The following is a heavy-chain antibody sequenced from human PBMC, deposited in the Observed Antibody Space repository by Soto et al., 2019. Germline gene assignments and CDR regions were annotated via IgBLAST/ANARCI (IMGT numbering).Heavy chain of an antibody. J-gene: IGHJ4*02. D-gene: IGHD6-19*01. CDR1: GGSFSGYY. V-gene: IGHV4-34*01. Sequence: SETLSLTCAVDGGSFSGYYGSWIRQPPGKGLEWIGEINHSGSTNYNPSLKSRVTISVDTSKNQFSLKLSSVTAADTAVYYCARVRVGYSSGWYFDYWGQGTLVTVSS. CDR2: INHSGST. CDR3: ARVRVGYSSGWYFDY.